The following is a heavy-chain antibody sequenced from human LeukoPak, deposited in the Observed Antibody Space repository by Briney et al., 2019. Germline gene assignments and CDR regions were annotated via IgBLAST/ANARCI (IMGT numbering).Heavy chain of an antibody. CDR2: ISSNGGST. CDR1: GFTFSSYA. CDR3: ARDFQGRSDP. Sequence: PGGSLRLSCAASGFTFSSYAMQWVRQAPGKGLEYVSTISSNGGSTYYANSVEGRFTTSRDNSKNTLYLQMGSLRAEDMAVYYCARDFQGRSDPWGQGTLVTVSS. V-gene: IGHV3-64*01. J-gene: IGHJ5*02.